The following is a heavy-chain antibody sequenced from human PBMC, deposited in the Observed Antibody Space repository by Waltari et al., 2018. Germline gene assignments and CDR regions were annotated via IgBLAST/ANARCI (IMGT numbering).Heavy chain of an antibody. V-gene: IGHV3-7*03. Sequence: EVQLVESGGGLVQPGGSLRLSCAADGFTFRNNWMAWVRQAPGKGLEWVAIIKGDGSERHYVDSVKGRFTISRDNPKNSQYLQMNSLRADDTAVYYCARGSGWVFDYWGQGTVVTVSS. CDR2: IKGDGSER. J-gene: IGHJ4*02. D-gene: IGHD6-19*01. CDR1: GFTFRNNW. CDR3: ARGSGWVFDY.